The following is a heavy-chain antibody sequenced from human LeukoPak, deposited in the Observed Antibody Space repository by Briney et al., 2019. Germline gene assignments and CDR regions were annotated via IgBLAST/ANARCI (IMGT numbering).Heavy chain of an antibody. D-gene: IGHD3-22*01. Sequence: PGGSLRLSCAASGFTFSRYAMHWVRQAPGKGLEYVSAIGSSGGTTHYANSVKGRFTISRDNSKNTLYLQMGSLRAEDMAVYYCARERSVYYYDSALKDAFDMWGQGTMVTVSS. J-gene: IGHJ3*02. CDR3: ARERSVYYYDSALKDAFDM. CDR1: GFTFSRYA. V-gene: IGHV3-64*01. CDR2: IGSSGGTT.